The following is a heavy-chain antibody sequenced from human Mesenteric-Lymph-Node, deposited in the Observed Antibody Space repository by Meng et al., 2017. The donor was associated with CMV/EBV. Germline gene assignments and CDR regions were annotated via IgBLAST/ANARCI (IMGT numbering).Heavy chain of an antibody. V-gene: IGHV3-21*01. CDR3: ARDTPQWELPTGAFDI. Sequence: GESLKISCAASGFTFSSYSMNWVRQAPGKGLEWVSSISSSSSYIYYADSVKGRFTISRDNAKNSLYLQMNSLRAEDMAVYYCARDTPQWELPTGAFDIWGQGTMVTVSS. CDR2: ISSSSSYI. CDR1: GFTFSSYS. J-gene: IGHJ3*02. D-gene: IGHD1-26*01.